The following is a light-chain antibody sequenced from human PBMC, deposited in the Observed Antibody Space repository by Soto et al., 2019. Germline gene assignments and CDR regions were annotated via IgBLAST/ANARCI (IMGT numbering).Light chain of an antibody. CDR1: QSVSSSY. J-gene: IGKJ2*01. V-gene: IGKV3-20*01. Sequence: EMVLTQSPDTLSLSPGDIATLSCRASQSVSSSYLAWYQHKPGQAPRVLIYGASTRATGIPDRFSGSGSGTDFTLTINRREPEDFAVNYGQQYGSSPLYTFGQGTTLEIK. CDR3: QQYGSSPLYT. CDR2: GAS.